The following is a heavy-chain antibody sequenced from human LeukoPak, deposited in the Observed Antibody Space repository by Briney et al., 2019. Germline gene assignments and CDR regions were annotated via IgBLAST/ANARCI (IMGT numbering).Heavy chain of an antibody. J-gene: IGHJ4*02. D-gene: IGHD7-27*01. CDR2: VYYSGTT. V-gene: IGHV4-59*02. CDR3: AREGWGYYFDF. Sequence: SETLSLTCTVSGGSVSSYYWSWIRQPPGKGLEWIGYVYYSGTTNYNPSLKSRVTISVDTSKNQFSLKLSSVTAADTAVYYCAREGWGYYFDFWGQGTLVTVSS. CDR1: GGSVSSYY.